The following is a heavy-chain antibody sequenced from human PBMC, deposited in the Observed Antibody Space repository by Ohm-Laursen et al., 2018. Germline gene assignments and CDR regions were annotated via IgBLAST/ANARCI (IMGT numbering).Heavy chain of an antibody. Sequence: SLRLSCTASGFTSSIYAMSWVCQAPGKGPEWVSGISGSGCSTYYAGAVKGRFTISRINSKNPLYLQMNSLGFEDTSVYYCAKDRDSRVSKGFDIWGQGTMVTVSS. CDR2: ISGSGCST. J-gene: IGHJ3*02. D-gene: IGHD4-11*01. CDR3: AKDRDSRVSKGFDI. V-gene: IGHV3-23*01. CDR1: GFTSSIYA.